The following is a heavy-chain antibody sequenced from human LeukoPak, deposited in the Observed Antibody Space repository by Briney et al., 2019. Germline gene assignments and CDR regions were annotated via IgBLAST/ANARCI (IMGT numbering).Heavy chain of an antibody. J-gene: IGHJ4*02. CDR3: ARDPGVRWLVGFDY. V-gene: IGHV3-33*01. D-gene: IGHD6-19*01. CDR1: AFTFYSYG. Sequence: GGSLRLSSAASAFTFYSYGMHWVRQAPGKGLEWVAVIWYDGSNKYYADSVKGRFTISRDNSENTLYLQMDSLRAEDTAVYYCARDPGVRWLVGFDYWGQGTLVTVSS. CDR2: IWYDGSNK.